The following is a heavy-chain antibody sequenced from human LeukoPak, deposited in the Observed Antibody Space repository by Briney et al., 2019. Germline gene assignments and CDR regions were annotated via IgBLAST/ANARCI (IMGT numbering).Heavy chain of an antibody. CDR1: GFTFDDYA. V-gene: IGHV3-43D*03. Sequence: GSLRLSCAASGFTFDDYAMHWVRQAPGKGLEWVSLISWDGGSIYYADSVRGRFTISRDNSKNSLYLQMNSLRGEDTALYYCAKDSTPRYYYDSSGYYYYGMDVWGQGTTVTVSS. CDR2: ISWDGGSI. J-gene: IGHJ6*02. CDR3: AKDSTPRYYYDSSGYYYYGMDV. D-gene: IGHD3-22*01.